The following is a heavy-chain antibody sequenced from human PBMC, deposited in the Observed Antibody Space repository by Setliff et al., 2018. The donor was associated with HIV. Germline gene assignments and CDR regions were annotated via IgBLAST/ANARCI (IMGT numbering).Heavy chain of an antibody. V-gene: IGHV4-4*08. CDR1: GGSISSYY. CDR3: ARGGSGNSYNGAFDY. D-gene: IGHD3-10*01. Sequence: SETLSLTCTVSGGSISSYYWSWIRQPPGKGLEWIGSIYTSGSTNYNPSLKSRLTISLDTRNQFSLKLSSVTAADTAVYYCARGGSGNSYNGAFDYWGQGTLVTVSS. J-gene: IGHJ4*02. CDR2: IYTSGST.